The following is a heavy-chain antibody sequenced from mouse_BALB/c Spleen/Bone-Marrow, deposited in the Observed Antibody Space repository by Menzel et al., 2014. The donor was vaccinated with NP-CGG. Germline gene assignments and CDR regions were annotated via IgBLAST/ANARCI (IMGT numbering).Heavy chain of an antibody. CDR1: GYTFTSYY. CDR2: IYPGDGST. D-gene: IGHD2-4*01. CDR3: ARDDYGY. J-gene: IGHJ3*01. V-gene: IGHV1S56*01. Sequence: VKLVESGPELVKPGASVKMSCKASGYTFTSYYIHWVKQRPGQGLEWIVWIYPGDGSTKYNEKFKGKTTLTADKSSSTVYMLLSSLTSEDSAIYFCARDDYGYWGQGTLVTVSA.